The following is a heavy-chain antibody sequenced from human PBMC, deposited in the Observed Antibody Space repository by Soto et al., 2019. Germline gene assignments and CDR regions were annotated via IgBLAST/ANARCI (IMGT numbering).Heavy chain of an antibody. Sequence: WGSLRLSCSATGFTFSVYAMTWCRQAPGKGLEWVSAVTANGGSTYSADSVKGRFTTSRDNSKNTLFLQMNSLRAEDTAVYYCASLGVGDWANYYYYYGMDVWGQGTTVTVSS. D-gene: IGHD2-21*02. V-gene: IGHV3-23*01. J-gene: IGHJ6*02. CDR2: VTANGGST. CDR3: ASLGVGDWANYYYYYGMDV. CDR1: GFTFSVYA.